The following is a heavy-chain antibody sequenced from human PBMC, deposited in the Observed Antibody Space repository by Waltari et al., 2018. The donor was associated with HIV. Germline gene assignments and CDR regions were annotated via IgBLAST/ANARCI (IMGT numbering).Heavy chain of an antibody. CDR2: IDPSDSYT. Sequence: GAEVKKPGESLRISCKGSGYSFTSYWINWVRQMPGKGLEWMGSIDPSDSYTNYSPSFQGHVTISADKSISTAYLQWSSLKASDTAMYFCARQTEMFGGVIVFDYWGQGTLVTVSS. CDR1: GYSFTSYW. J-gene: IGHJ4*02. CDR3: ARQTEMFGGVIVFDY. D-gene: IGHD3-16*02. V-gene: IGHV5-10-1*01.